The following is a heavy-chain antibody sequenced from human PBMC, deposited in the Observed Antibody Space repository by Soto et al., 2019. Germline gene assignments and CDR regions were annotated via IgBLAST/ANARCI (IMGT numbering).Heavy chain of an antibody. CDR2: IYFDGITT. CDR1: GFTFNTHW. D-gene: IGHD1-26*01. J-gene: IGHJ4*02. Sequence: GVSLRLSCTASGFTFNTHWMHWVRQAPGKGLVWVSRIYFDGITTNYADSVKGRLTVSRDNAKNTVYLHVNTLRDEDTAVYYYARGGAMGVDYWGQGPLVSAS. V-gene: IGHV3-74*01. CDR3: ARGGAMGVDY.